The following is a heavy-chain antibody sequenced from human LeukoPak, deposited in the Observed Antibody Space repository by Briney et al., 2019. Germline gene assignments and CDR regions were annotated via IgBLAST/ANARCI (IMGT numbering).Heavy chain of an antibody. CDR3: AKVTIFGVVPPQFDS. D-gene: IGHD3-3*01. CDR1: GFTFSSYA. Sequence: GGSLRLSCAASGFTFSSYAMSWVRQAPGKGLEWVSGISGSGGSTYYADSVKGRFTISRDISKNTLYLQMNSLRAEDTAVYYCAKVTIFGVVPPQFDSWGQGTLVTVSS. J-gene: IGHJ4*02. CDR2: ISGSGGST. V-gene: IGHV3-23*01.